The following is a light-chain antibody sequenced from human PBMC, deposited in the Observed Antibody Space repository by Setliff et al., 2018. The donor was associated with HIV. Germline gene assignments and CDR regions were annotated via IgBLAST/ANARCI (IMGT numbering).Light chain of an antibody. V-gene: IGLV2-14*03. Sequence: QSALTQPASVSGSPGQSITISCIGTSSDVGGYDFVSWYQQRPGKVPKLIIFDVSERPPGVSHRFSGSKSGNTASLTISGLQTEDEADYFCASYRSPATYVFGIGTKVTVL. CDR2: DVS. CDR1: SSDVGGYDF. J-gene: IGLJ1*01. CDR3: ASYRSPATYV.